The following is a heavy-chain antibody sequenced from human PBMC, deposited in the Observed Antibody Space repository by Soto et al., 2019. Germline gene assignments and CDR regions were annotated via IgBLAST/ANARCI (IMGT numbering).Heavy chain of an antibody. CDR1: GGSISSGGYY. V-gene: IGHV4-31*03. J-gene: IGHJ4*02. CDR3: QRVREADTAMVDY. Sequence: SETLSLTCTVSGGSISSGGYYWSWIRQHPGKGLEWIGYIYYSGSTYYNPSLKSRVTISVDTSKNQFSLKLSSVTAADTAVYYCQRVREADTAMVDYWGQGTLVTVSS. CDR2: IYYSGST. D-gene: IGHD5-18*01.